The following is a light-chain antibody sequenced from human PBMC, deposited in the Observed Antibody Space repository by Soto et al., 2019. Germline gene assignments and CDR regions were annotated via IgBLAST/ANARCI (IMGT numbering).Light chain of an antibody. J-gene: IGLJ1*01. Sequence: QSALTQPASVSGSPGQSITISLTGTSSDVGGYNYVSWYQQHPGKAPKLMIYDVSNRPSGVSNRFSGSKSGNTASLTISGLQAKHEADYYCSSYTSSSTLGGVFGTGTKLTVL. CDR3: SSYTSSSTLGGV. CDR1: SSDVGGYNY. CDR2: DVS. V-gene: IGLV2-14*01.